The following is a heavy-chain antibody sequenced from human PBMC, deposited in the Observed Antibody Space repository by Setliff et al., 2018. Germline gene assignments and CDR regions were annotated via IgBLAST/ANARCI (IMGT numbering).Heavy chain of an antibody. CDR2: INPNSGGT. CDR1: GYTITGYY. J-gene: IGHJ6*03. D-gene: IGHD2-2*01. V-gene: IGHV1-2*02. CDR3: ASDRGPSGYCSSTSCQGGYYYYYMDV. Sequence: ASVKVSCKASGYTITGYYLHRVRPAPGQVLEWMGWINPNSGGTNYAQKLQDRVTMTRDTSISTAYTELGRLRSDETAVYYCASDRGPSGYCSSTSCQGGYYYYYMDVWGKGTTVTVSS.